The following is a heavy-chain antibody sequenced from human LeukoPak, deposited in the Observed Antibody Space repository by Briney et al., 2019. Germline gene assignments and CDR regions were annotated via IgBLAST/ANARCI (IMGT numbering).Heavy chain of an antibody. V-gene: IGHV3-33*01. CDR1: GFTFSSYG. CDR3: ARIATPQRVYGMDV. D-gene: IGHD6-13*01. Sequence: GRSLRLSCAASGFTFSSYGMHWVRQAPGKGLEWVAVIWYDGSNKYYADSVKGRFTISRDNSKNTLYLQMNSLRAEDTAVYYCARIATPQRVYGMDVWGQGTLVTVSS. CDR2: IWYDGSNK. J-gene: IGHJ6*02.